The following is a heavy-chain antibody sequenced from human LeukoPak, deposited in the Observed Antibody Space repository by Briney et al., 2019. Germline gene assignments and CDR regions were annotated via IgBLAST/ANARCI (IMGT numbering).Heavy chain of an antibody. CDR3: ARHGKDSSGYSGHWYFDL. CDR1: GGSISSSSYY. Sequence: SETLSLTCTVSGGSISSSSYYWGLIRQPPGKGLEWIGTIYYSGRTFYNPSLKSRVTISVDTSKNQFSLKLTSVTAADTAVYYCARHGKDSSGYSGHWYFDLWGRGTLVTVSS. V-gene: IGHV4-39*01. D-gene: IGHD3-22*01. J-gene: IGHJ2*01. CDR2: IYYSGRT.